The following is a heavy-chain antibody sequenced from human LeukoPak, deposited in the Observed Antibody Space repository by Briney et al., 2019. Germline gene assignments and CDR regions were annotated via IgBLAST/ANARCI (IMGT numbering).Heavy chain of an antibody. V-gene: IGHV4-34*01. CDR3: ARRLGYCSSTSCYWGQNWFDP. D-gene: IGHD2-2*01. CDR1: GGSFSGYY. CDR2: INHSGST. Sequence: SETLSLTCAVYGGSFSGYYWSWIRQPPGKGLEWIGEINHSGSTNYNPSLKSRVTISVDTSKNQFSLKLSSVTAADTAVYYCARRLGYCSSTSCYWGQNWFDPWGQGTLVTVSS. J-gene: IGHJ5*02.